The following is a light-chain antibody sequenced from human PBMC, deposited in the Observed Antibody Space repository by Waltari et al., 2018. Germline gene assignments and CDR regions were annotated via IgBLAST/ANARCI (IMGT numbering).Light chain of an antibody. CDR3: QSYDTSLSVV. J-gene: IGLJ2*01. Sequence: QSVLTPPPSVSGAPGQRVTISCTGSGSHIGAGYDLPWYQQLPGKAPKLLIYGTSTRPLGVPDRYFGSQSGTSASLAITGLQAEDEADYYCQSYDTSLSVVFGGGTKLTVL. V-gene: IGLV1-40*01. CDR2: GTS. CDR1: GSHIGAGYD.